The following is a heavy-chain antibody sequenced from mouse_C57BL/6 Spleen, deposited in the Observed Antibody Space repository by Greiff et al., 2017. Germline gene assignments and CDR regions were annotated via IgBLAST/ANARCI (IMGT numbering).Heavy chain of an antibody. Sequence: VKLMESGPELVKPGAPVKISCKASGSAFRSSWMNWVKQRPGKGLEWFGRFYPGDGDTNYNGKCKGKATLTADKSSSTAYMQLSSLTSDDSAVYFCARGYSNDFDYWGQGTTLTVSS. CDR1: GSAFRSSW. CDR2: FYPGDGDT. V-gene: IGHV1-82*01. D-gene: IGHD2-5*01. CDR3: ARGYSNDFDY. J-gene: IGHJ2*01.